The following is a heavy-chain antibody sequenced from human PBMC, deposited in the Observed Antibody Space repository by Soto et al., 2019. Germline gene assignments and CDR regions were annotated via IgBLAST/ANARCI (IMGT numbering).Heavy chain of an antibody. CDR2: INAGNGNT. D-gene: IGHD3-10*01. CDR3: AGVAYGSGSYNWFDP. V-gene: IGHV1-3*01. Sequence: QVQLVQSGAEVKKPGASVKVSCKASGYTFTSYAMHWVRQAPGQRLEWMGWINAGNGNTKYSQKFQGRVTITRDTSASTADMELSSLRSEDTAVYYCAGVAYGSGSYNWFDPWGQGTLVTVSS. J-gene: IGHJ5*02. CDR1: GYTFTSYA.